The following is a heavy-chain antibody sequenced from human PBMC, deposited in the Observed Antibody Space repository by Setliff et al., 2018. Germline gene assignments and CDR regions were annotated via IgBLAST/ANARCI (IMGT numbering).Heavy chain of an antibody. J-gene: IGHJ5*02. Sequence: GGSLSLSCAASGFTFSHFWMGWVRQAPGKGLEWVANIKPDGTEEYYVDSVKGRFTISRDNAKNSLYLQMNTLRAEDTAVYYCARDRGGATTRDLWGQGTLVTVSS. CDR1: GFTFSHFW. CDR2: IKPDGTEE. CDR3: ARDRGGATTRDL. D-gene: IGHD1-26*01. V-gene: IGHV3-7*03.